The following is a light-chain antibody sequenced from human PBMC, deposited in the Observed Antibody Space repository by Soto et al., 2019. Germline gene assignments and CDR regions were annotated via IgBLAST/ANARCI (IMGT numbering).Light chain of an antibody. CDR3: SSYTNSDTWV. CDR2: EVI. V-gene: IGLV2-14*01. CDR1: SSDVGGYSY. J-gene: IGLJ3*02. Sequence: QAVVTQPASVSGSPGQSITISCTGSSSDVGGYSYVSWYQQYPGKAPKLMIYEVINRPSGVSNRFSGSKSGNTASLTISGLQADDEADYYCSSYTNSDTWVFGGGTKLTVL.